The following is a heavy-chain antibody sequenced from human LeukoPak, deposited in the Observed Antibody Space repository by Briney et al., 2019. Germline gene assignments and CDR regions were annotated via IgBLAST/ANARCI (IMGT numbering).Heavy chain of an antibody. J-gene: IGHJ6*03. V-gene: IGHV4-38-2*02. CDR1: GYSISSGFY. CDR2: IYHSGST. Sequence: NASETLSLTCTVSGYSISSGFYWGWLRQPPGKGLEWLGIIYHSGSTYYNPSLKSRLTISVDTSKNQFSLKLSSVTAADTAVSYSARDGTLWFGELEMPYYYMDVWGKGTTVTVSS. D-gene: IGHD3-10*01. CDR3: ARDGTLWFGELEMPYYYMDV.